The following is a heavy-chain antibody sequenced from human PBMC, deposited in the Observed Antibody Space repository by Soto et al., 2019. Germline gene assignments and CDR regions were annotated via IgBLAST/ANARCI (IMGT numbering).Heavy chain of an antibody. V-gene: IGHV3-48*03. D-gene: IGHD1-26*01. CDR3: ARASPRISGSYKFDY. CDR1: GFTFSSYE. Sequence: GGSLRLSCAASGFTFSSYEMNWVRQAPGKGLEWVSYISSSGSTIYYADSVKGRFTISRDNAKNSLYLQMNSLRAEDTAVYYCARASPRISGSYKFDYWGQGTLVTVSS. J-gene: IGHJ4*02. CDR2: ISSSGSTI.